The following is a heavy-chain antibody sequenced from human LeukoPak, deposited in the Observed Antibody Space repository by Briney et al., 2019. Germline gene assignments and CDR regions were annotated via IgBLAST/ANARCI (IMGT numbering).Heavy chain of an antibody. V-gene: IGHV3-23*01. CDR1: RFTFSSYA. J-gene: IGHJ5*02. CDR2: ISVSGGST. D-gene: IGHD3-10*01. Sequence: GGSLRLSCAASRFTFSSYAMSWVRQAPGKGLEWVSAISVSGGSTYYADSVKGRFTISRDNSKNTLYLQMNSLRAEDTAVYYCAKGLGVGLGFDPWGQGTLVTVSS. CDR3: AKGLGVGLGFDP.